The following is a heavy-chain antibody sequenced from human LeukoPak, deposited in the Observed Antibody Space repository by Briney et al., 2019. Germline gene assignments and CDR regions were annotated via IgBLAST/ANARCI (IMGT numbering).Heavy chain of an antibody. Sequence: SETLSLTCTVSGGSISSGGYYWSRIRQHPGKGLEWIGYIYYSGSTYYNPSLKSRVTISVDTSKNQFSLKLSSVTAADTAVYYCARGKGQQDAFDIWGQGTMVTVSS. CDR2: IYYSGST. D-gene: IGHD6-13*01. V-gene: IGHV4-31*03. J-gene: IGHJ3*02. CDR3: ARGKGQQDAFDI. CDR1: GGSISSGGYY.